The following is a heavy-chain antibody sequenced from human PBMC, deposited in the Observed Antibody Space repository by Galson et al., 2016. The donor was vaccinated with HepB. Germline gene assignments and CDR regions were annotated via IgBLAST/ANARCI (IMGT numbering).Heavy chain of an antibody. V-gene: IGHV1-18*01. D-gene: IGHD1-26*01. CDR1: GYTFTRYG. CDR3: ARAPKYSGTYYYYDGMDV. CDR2: ISAHNGDT. J-gene: IGHJ6*02. Sequence: SVKVSCKAAGYTFTRYGISWVRQAPGQGLEWMGWISAHNGDTKYAQKFQGRVTMTTDTYTNTADMELRSLRSDDTAVYYCARAPKYSGTYYYYDGMDVWGQGTSVIVSS.